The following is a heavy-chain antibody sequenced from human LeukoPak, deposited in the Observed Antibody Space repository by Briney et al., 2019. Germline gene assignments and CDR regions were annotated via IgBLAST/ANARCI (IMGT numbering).Heavy chain of an antibody. Sequence: GGTLRLSCAASGFTFSSHGMNWVRQAPGKGLEWVSSISSTGGTTYYADSVKGRFTISRDNSKNTLYLQMNSLRAEDTAIYYCAKNGDRGAYCTGGTCYPYFYYYMDVWGKGTTVTI. J-gene: IGHJ6*03. D-gene: IGHD2-15*01. CDR3: AKNGDRGAYCTGGTCYPYFYYYMDV. V-gene: IGHV3-23*01. CDR1: GFTFSSHG. CDR2: ISSTGGTT.